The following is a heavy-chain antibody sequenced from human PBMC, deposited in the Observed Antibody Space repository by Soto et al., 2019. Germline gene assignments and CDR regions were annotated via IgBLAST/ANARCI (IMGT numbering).Heavy chain of an antibody. J-gene: IGHJ6*02. D-gene: IGHD6-19*01. CDR1: GFTFSSYA. CDR3: ARVVAVAIYYYYYGMDV. CDR2: ISYDGSNK. Sequence: QVQLVESGGGVVQPGRSLRLSCAASGFTFSSYAMHWVRQAPGKGLECVAVISYDGSNKYYADSVKGRFTISRENSKNPLYLQMNSPRAEDTAVYYCARVVAVAIYYYYYGMDVWRQGTTVTVSS. V-gene: IGHV3-30-3*01.